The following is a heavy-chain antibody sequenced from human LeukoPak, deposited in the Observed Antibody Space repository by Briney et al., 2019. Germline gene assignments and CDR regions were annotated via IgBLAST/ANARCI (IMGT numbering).Heavy chain of an antibody. J-gene: IGHJ6*03. CDR3: ARPNYYGSGSYRPYYMDV. CDR2: IRYDGSNK. Sequence: GGSLRLSCAASGFTFSSYGMHWVRQAPGKGLEWVTFIRYDGSNKFYTNSVKGRFTISRDNSKNTLCLQMGSLRAEDMAVYYCARPNYYGSGSYRPYYMDVWGKGTTVTVSS. V-gene: IGHV3-30*02. D-gene: IGHD3-10*01. CDR1: GFTFSSYG.